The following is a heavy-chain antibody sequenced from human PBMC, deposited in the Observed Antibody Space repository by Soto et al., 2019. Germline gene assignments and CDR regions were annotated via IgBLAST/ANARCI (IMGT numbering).Heavy chain of an antibody. J-gene: IGHJ3*02. CDR3: TRTRGAFDI. V-gene: IGHV3-73*01. CDR1: GFTFSGSA. Sequence: GGSLRFSCAASGFTFSGSAMHWVRQASGKGLEWVGRIRSKANSYATAYAASVKGRFTISRDDSKNTAYLQMNSLKTEDTAVYYCTRTRGAFDIWGQGTMVTVSS. CDR2: IRSKANSYAT.